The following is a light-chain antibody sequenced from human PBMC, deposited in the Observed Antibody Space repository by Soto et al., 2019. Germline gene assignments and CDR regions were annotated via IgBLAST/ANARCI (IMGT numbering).Light chain of an antibody. V-gene: IGKV3-15*01. CDR1: QSVSTN. CDR2: GAS. CDR3: QQYNNWPRT. Sequence: VMTQSPATLSVSPGERATLSCRASQSVSTNLAWYQQKPGQAPRLLIYGASTRATGTPARFTGSGSGTEFTLTISSQQSEDFAVYYCQQYNNWPRTFGQGTKV. J-gene: IGKJ1*01.